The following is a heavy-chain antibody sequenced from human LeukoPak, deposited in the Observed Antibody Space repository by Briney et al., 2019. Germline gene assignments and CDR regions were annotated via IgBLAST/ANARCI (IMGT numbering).Heavy chain of an antibody. CDR1: GGTFSSYA. Sequence: SVKVSCKASGGTFSSYAISWVRQAPGQGLEWMGRIIPIFGTANCAQKFQGRVTITTDESTSTAYMELSSLRSEDTAVYYCARDIFEGPGGFDPWGQGTLVTVSS. D-gene: IGHD3-10*01. J-gene: IGHJ5*02. V-gene: IGHV1-69*05. CDR2: IIPIFGTA. CDR3: ARDIFEGPGGFDP.